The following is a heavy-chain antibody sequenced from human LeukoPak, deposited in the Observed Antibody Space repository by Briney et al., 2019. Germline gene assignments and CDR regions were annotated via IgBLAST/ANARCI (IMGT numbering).Heavy chain of an antibody. Sequence: SETLSLTCTVPGGSISSYYWSWIRKPAGKGLEWIGRIYTSGSTNYNPSLKSRVTMSVDTSKIQFSLKLSSVTAADTAVYYCAGRYSGYDTVDYWGQGTLVTVSS. J-gene: IGHJ4*02. D-gene: IGHD5-12*01. V-gene: IGHV4-4*07. CDR1: GGSISSYY. CDR3: AGRYSGYDTVDY. CDR2: IYTSGST.